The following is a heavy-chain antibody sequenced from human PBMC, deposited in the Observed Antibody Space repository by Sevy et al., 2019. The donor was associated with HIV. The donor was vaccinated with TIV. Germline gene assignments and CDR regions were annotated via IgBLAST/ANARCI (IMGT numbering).Heavy chain of an antibody. J-gene: IGHJ4*02. CDR1: GFTFSDYY. CDR3: ARDGGCSSTSCLLYFDS. CDR2: ISGRSSYI. D-gene: IGHD2-2*01. Sequence: GGSLRLSCAASGFTFSDYYMNWVRQAPGKGLEWVSSISGRSSYIHYADSVRGQVTISRDNAKNSLYLQMNSLRVDDTAVYFCARDGGCSSTSCLLYFDSWGQGALVTVSS. V-gene: IGHV3-21*01.